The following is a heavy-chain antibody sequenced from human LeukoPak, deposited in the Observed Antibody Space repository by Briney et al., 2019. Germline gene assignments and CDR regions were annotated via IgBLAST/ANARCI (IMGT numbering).Heavy chain of an antibody. J-gene: IGHJ4*02. V-gene: IGHV3-73*01. CDR1: GFTFSDAA. Sequence: GGSLRLSCAASGFTFSDAAMHWVRQASGKGLGWVGRIRSKADSYATAYAASVKGRFTISRDDSKNTAFLQMNSLETEDTAVYYCTRLEGDCTTSSCPDYWGQGTLVTVSS. CDR3: TRLEGDCTTSSCPDY. CDR2: IRSKADSYAT. D-gene: IGHD2-2*01.